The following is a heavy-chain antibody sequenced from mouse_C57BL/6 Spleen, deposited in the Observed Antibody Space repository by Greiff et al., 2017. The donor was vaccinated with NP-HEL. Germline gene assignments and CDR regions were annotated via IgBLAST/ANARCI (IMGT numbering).Heavy chain of an antibody. CDR1: GFTFSSYA. J-gene: IGHJ1*03. CDR3: ARDRLRRYFDV. V-gene: IGHV5-4*01. CDR2: ISDGGSYT. Sequence: EVHLVESGGGLVKPGGSLKLSCAASGFTFSSYAMSWVRQTPEKRLEWVATISDGGSYTYYPDNVKGRFTISRDNAKNNLYLQMSHLKSEDTAMYYCARDRLRRYFDVWGTGTTVTVSS.